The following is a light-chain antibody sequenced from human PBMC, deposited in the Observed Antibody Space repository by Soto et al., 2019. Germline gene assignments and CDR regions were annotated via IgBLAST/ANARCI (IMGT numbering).Light chain of an antibody. J-gene: IGLJ1*01. CDR3: QSYDSSRSGYV. V-gene: IGLV1-40*01. CDR2: GNS. CDR1: SSNIGAGYD. Sequence: QSVLTQPPSVSGAPGQRVTISCTGSSSNIGAGYDVHWYQQLPGTAPKLLIYGNSNRPSGVPDRFSGYKSGPSASLAITGHQAEDEADDYCQSYDSSRSGYVFGSGTKHTVL.